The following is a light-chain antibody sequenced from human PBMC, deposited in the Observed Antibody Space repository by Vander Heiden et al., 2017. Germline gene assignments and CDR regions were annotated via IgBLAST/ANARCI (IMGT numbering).Light chain of an antibody. Sequence: DIHMTQSPSTLSASVGARVTITCRASQTLNNWLAWFQQKPGKAPNLLIYKVSNLGSGVPSRFSGSASRTEFTLTISSLQPDDYATYYCQQYNANSWTFGQGTKVELK. V-gene: IGKV1-5*03. CDR1: QTLNNW. CDR2: KVS. J-gene: IGKJ1*01. CDR3: QQYNANSWT.